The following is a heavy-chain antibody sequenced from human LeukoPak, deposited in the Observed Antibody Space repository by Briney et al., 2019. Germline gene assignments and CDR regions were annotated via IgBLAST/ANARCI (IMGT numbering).Heavy chain of an antibody. V-gene: IGHV4-34*01. J-gene: IGHJ4*02. Sequence: SETLSLTCAVYGGSFSGYYWSWIRQPPGKGREWIGEINHSGSPNYNPSLKSRVTISVDTSKNQFSLKLSSVTAADTAVYYCARFPGYSSSHHDYWGQGTLVTVSS. D-gene: IGHD6-13*01. CDR3: ARFPGYSSSHHDY. CDR1: GGSFSGYY. CDR2: INHSGSP.